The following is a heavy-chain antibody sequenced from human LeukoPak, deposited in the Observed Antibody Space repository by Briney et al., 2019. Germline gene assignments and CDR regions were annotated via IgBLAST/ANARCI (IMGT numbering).Heavy chain of an antibody. Sequence: GGSLRLSCAASGFTFDNFAMHWVRQAPGKGLEWVSGITWNSRVKTYTPSVKGRFTISRDNAKNSLYLQMNSLRAEDTALYYCAKAIDSSGYYFDYWGQGTLVTVSS. CDR2: ITWNSRVK. J-gene: IGHJ4*02. CDR3: AKAIDSSGYYFDY. CDR1: GFTFDNFA. V-gene: IGHV3-9*01. D-gene: IGHD3-22*01.